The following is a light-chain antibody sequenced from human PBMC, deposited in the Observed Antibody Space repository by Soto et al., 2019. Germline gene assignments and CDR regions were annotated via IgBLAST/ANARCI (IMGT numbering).Light chain of an antibody. Sequence: DIQMTQSPSSVSASVGERVTITCRASQGVSSWLAWYQQKPGKPPTLLIYATVTLERGVPSRFSGSGPGTDFTLTISNLQPEDCEIYYCQQAHSLPWTFGQGTKVEIK. CDR1: QGVSSW. CDR2: ATV. CDR3: QQAHSLPWT. V-gene: IGKV1-12*01. J-gene: IGKJ1*01.